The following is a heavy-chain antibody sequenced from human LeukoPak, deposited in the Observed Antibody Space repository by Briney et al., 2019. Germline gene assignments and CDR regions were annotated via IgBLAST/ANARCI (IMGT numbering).Heavy chain of an antibody. V-gene: IGHV4-30-4*01. CDR1: GGSISSGDYY. Sequence: SQTLSLTCTVSGGSISSGDYYWSWIRQPPGKGLEWIGYIYYSGSTYYNPSLKSRVTISVDTSKNQFSLKLSSVTAADTAVYYCARGLIAAAGNHWYFDLWGRGTLVTVSS. CDR3: ARGLIAAAGNHWYFDL. CDR2: IYYSGST. D-gene: IGHD6-13*01. J-gene: IGHJ2*01.